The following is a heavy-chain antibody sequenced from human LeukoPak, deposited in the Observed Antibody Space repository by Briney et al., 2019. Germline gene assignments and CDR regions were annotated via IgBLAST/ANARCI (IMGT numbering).Heavy chain of an antibody. CDR1: GGSFSGYY. CDR3: ARRKDYYESSGFDY. CDR2: IYNSGSP. V-gene: IGHV4-59*08. J-gene: IGHJ4*02. Sequence: SETLSLTCAVYGGSFSGYYWSWIRQPPGKGLEWIGNIYNSGSPTYNPSLKSRVTISADPSKNQFSLKLSSVTAADTAVYYCARRKDYYESSGFDYWGQGTLVTVSS. D-gene: IGHD3-22*01.